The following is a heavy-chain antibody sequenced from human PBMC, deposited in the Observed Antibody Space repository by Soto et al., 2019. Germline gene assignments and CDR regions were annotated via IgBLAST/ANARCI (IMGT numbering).Heavy chain of an antibody. CDR3: ARSPRSSPYFDY. CDR2: IYPDDSDT. Sequence: GESLKISCQASGYSFSNFWIAWVRQMPGEGLEWLGIIYPDDSDTRYSPSFLGQVTISADRSINTAYLQWNSLEASDTAFYFCARSPRSSPYFDYWGQGALVTVSS. J-gene: IGHJ4*02. CDR1: GYSFSNFW. D-gene: IGHD6-13*01. V-gene: IGHV5-51*01.